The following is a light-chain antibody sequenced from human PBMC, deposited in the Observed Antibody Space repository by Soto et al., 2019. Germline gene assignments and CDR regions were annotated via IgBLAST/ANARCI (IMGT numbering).Light chain of an antibody. V-gene: IGKV3-15*01. CDR3: QQYNNWYT. CDR2: GAS. CDR1: QSISSN. Sequence: IVMTQSPATLSVSPGERATLSCRASQSISSNLAWYRQKPGQAPRLLIYGASTRATGIPARFSGSGSGTEFTLTISSLQSEDFAVYYCQQYNNWYTFGQGTKLEIK. J-gene: IGKJ2*01.